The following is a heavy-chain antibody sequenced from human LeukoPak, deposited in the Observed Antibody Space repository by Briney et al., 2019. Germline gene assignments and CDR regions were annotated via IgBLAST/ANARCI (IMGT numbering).Heavy chain of an antibody. CDR3: ARSTYYDFWSGYYTGDYYYYMDV. D-gene: IGHD3-3*01. CDR2: INHSGST. Sequence: SETLSLTCAVYGGSFSGYYWSWIRQPPGKGLEWIGEINHSGSTNYNPSLKSRVTISVDTSKNQFSLQLNSVTPEDTAVYYCARSTYYDFWSGYYTGDYYYYMDVWGKGTTVTVSS. J-gene: IGHJ6*03. V-gene: IGHV4-34*01. CDR1: GGSFSGYY.